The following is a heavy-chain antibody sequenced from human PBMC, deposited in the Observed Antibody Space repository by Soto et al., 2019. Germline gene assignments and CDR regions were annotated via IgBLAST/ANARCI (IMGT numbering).Heavy chain of an antibody. CDR2: IKQDGGEK. CDR1: GFTFSSYW. D-gene: IGHD3-3*01. J-gene: IGHJ6*03. CDR3: ARDGHDYDFLSGYYTDYYYMDV. V-gene: IGHV3-7*01. Sequence: EVQLVESGGGLVQPGGSLRLSCAASGFTFSSYWMSWVRQAPGKGLEWVANIKQDGGEKYYVDSVKGRFTISRDNAKNSLYLRMSSLSTGDTAFYYGARDGHDYDFLSGYYTDYYYMDVWGKGTTVTVSS.